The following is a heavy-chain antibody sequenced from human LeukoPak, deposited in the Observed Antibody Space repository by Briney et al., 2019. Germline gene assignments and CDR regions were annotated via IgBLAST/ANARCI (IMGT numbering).Heavy chain of an antibody. CDR3: ARPHAGYCSSTSCYTIAAGPYYFDY. CDR1: GYSFTSYW. CDR2: IYPGDSDT. Sequence: GESLKISCKGSGYSFTSYWIGWVRQMPGKGLEWMGIIYPGDSDTRYSPSFQGQVTISADKSISTAYLQWSSLKASDTAMYYCARPHAGYCSSTSCYTIAAGPYYFDYWGQGTLVTVSS. V-gene: IGHV5-51*01. J-gene: IGHJ4*02. D-gene: IGHD2-2*02.